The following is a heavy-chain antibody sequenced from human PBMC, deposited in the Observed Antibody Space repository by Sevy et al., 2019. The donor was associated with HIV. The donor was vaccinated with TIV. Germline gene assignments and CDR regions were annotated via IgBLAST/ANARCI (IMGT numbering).Heavy chain of an antibody. D-gene: IGHD6-13*01. CDR2: ISSSSSYI. V-gene: IGHV3-21*01. CDR3: ARDDLSSWHDAFDI. J-gene: IGHJ3*02. CDR1: GFTFSSYS. Sequence: GGSLRLSCAASGFTFSSYSMNWVRQAPGKGLEWVSSISSSSSYIYYADSVKGRFTISRDNAKNSLYLQMNSLRAEDTAVYYCARDDLSSWHDAFDIWGQGTMVTVSS.